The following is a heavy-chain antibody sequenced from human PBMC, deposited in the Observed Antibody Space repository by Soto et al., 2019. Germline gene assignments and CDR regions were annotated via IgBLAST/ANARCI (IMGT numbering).Heavy chain of an antibody. CDR1: GFTFSSYA. Sequence: EVQLLESGGGLVQPGGSLRLSCAASGFTFSSYAMSWVRQAPGKGLEWVSAISGSGGSTYYADSVNGRFTISRDNSENTLYRQMYSLRAEDTAVYYCAKLWFGEKNTFHYWGQGTLVTVSS. D-gene: IGHD3-10*01. CDR2: ISGSGGST. J-gene: IGHJ4*02. V-gene: IGHV3-23*01. CDR3: AKLWFGEKNTFHY.